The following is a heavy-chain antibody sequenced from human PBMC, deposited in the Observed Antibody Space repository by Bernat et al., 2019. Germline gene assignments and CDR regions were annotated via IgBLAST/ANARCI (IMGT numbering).Heavy chain of an antibody. CDR3: ARAQHLPDDAFDI. CDR2: INSDGSST. CDR1: GFTFSSYW. D-gene: IGHD6-13*01. Sequence: EEQLVESGGGLVQPGGSLRLSCAASGFTFSSYWMHWVRQAPGKGPVWVSRINSDGSSTSYTDSVKGRFTISRDNAKNTLYLQMNSLRAEDPAVYSCARAQHLPDDAFDIWGQGTLVTVSS. J-gene: IGHJ3*02. V-gene: IGHV3-74*01.